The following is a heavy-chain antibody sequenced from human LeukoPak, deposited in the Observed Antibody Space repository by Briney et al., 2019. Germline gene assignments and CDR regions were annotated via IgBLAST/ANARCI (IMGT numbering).Heavy chain of an antibody. CDR2: IRQDGNEK. V-gene: IGHV3-7*01. CDR3: ARPLGYCSGGSCYPPDY. D-gene: IGHD2-15*01. Sequence: GGSLSLSCAASGFTFSSYWMSWVRQAPGKGLEWVAHIRQDGNEKYYVDSVKGRFTISRDNAKNSLYLQMNSLRAEDTAVYYCARPLGYCSGGSCYPPDYWGQGTLVTVSS. J-gene: IGHJ4*02. CDR1: GFTFSSYW.